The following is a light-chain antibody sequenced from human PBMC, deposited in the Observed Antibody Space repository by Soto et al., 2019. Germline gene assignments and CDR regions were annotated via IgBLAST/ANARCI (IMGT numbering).Light chain of an antibody. CDR1: SSDVRNYNL. CDR2: EDT. V-gene: IGLV2-23*01. CDR3: CSYADRSTDVV. Sequence: QSALTQPASVSGSPGQSITISCTGTSSDVRNYNLVSWYQQHPGKAPKLMIYEDTNRPSGVSNRFSGSKSGNTASLTISGLQAEDEADYYCCSYADRSTDVVFGGGTKLTVL. J-gene: IGLJ2*01.